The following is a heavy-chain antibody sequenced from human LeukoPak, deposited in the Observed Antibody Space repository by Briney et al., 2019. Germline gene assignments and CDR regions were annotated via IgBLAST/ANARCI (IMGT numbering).Heavy chain of an antibody. CDR1: GYTFTSYG. CDR3: ARVSGGYVVGNY. D-gene: IGHD5-12*01. J-gene: IGHJ4*02. Sequence: ASVKVSCTASGYTFTSYGISWVRQAPGQGLEWMGWISAYNGNTNYAQKLQGRVTMTTDTSTSTAYMELRSLRSDDTAVFYCARVSGGYVVGNYWGQGTLVTVSS. CDR2: ISAYNGNT. V-gene: IGHV1-18*04.